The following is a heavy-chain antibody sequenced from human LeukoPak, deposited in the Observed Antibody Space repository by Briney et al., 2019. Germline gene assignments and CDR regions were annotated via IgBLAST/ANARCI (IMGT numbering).Heavy chain of an antibody. CDR1: GGSISSYY. V-gene: IGHV4-59*01. CDR3: ARVLRDGYNYFFDY. CDR2: IYYSGST. J-gene: IGHJ4*02. D-gene: IGHD5-24*01. Sequence: TSETLSLTCTVSGGSISSYYWSWIRQPPGKGLEWIGYIYYSGSTNYNPSLKSRVTISVDTSKNQFSLKLSSVTAADTAVYYCARVLRDGYNYFFDYWGQGTLVTVSS.